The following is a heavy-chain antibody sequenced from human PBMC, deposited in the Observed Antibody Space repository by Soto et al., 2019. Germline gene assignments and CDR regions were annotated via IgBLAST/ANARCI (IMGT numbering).Heavy chain of an antibody. CDR2: IIPIFGTA. CDR3: ARATIFGVVKNDYYYYYGMDV. Sequence: QVQLVQSGAEVKKPGSSVKVSCKASGGTFSSYAISWVRQAPGQGLEWMGGIIPIFGTANYVQKFQGRVTITADESTSTAYMELSSLRSEDTAVYYCARATIFGVVKNDYYYYYGMDVWGQGTTVTVSS. V-gene: IGHV1-69*01. D-gene: IGHD3-3*01. J-gene: IGHJ6*02. CDR1: GGTFSSYA.